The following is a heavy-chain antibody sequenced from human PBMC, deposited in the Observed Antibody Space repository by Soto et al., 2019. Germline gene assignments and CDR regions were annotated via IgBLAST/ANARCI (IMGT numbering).Heavy chain of an antibody. D-gene: IGHD6-13*01. CDR1: GFTFSDYY. CDR2: ISSSSSYT. J-gene: IGHJ4*02. V-gene: IGHV3-11*03. CDR3: AYSSTPFDY. Sequence: GGSLRLSCAACGFTFSDYYMSWIRQAPGKGLEWVSYISSSSSYTNYADSVKGRFTISRDNAKNSLYLQMNSLRAEDTAVYYCAYSSTPFDYWGQGTLVTVSS.